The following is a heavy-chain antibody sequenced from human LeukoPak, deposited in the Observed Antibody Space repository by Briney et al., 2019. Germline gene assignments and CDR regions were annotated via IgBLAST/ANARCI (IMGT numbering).Heavy chain of an antibody. Sequence: GASVKVSCKASGGTFSSYAISWVRQAPGQGLEWMGRIIPILGIANYAQKFQGRVTMTRDTSTSTVYMELSSLRSEDTAVYYCARDSGSGSPDDYWGQGTLVTVSS. CDR3: ARDSGSGSPDDY. D-gene: IGHD3-10*01. V-gene: IGHV1-69*04. CDR1: GGTFSSYA. CDR2: IIPILGIA. J-gene: IGHJ4*02.